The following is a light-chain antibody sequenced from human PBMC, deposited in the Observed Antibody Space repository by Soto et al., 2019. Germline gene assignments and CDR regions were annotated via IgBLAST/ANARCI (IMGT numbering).Light chain of an antibody. CDR3: QTWGTGFQV. CDR1: SGHSSYA. V-gene: IGLV4-69*01. Sequence: VLTQPPSASASLGASVKLTCTLSSGHSSYAIAWHQKQSEKGPRYLMDLNNDGSHTKGDGIPDRFSGSSSGAERYLIISSLQSEDEADYYCQTWGTGFQVFGGGTKVTVL. CDR2: LNNDGSH. J-gene: IGLJ2*01.